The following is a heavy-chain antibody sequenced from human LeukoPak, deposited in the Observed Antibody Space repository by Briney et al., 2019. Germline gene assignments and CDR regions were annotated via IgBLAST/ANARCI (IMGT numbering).Heavy chain of an antibody. CDR2: INPNSGGT. D-gene: IGHD1-7*01. CDR1: GYTFTGYY. CDR3: AREVKLHRWFDP. V-gene: IGHV1-2*06. Sequence: GASVKVSCKASGYTFTGYYMHWVRQAPGQGLEWMARINPNSGGTNYAQKFQGRVTMTRDTSISTAYMELSRLRSDDTAVYYCAREVKLHRWFDPWGQGTLVTVSS. J-gene: IGHJ5*02.